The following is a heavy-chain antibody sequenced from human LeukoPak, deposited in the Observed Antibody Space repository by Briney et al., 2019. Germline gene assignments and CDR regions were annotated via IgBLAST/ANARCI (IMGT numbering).Heavy chain of an antibody. CDR3: ARQPSGSFHFDY. CDR1: GFTFSTSG. J-gene: IGHJ4*02. Sequence: GGSLRLSCAASGFTFSTSGMHWVRQAPGKGLEWVAVISYDGSNKYYADSVKGRFTISRDNSKNTLYLQMNSLRAEDTAVYYCARQPSGSFHFDYWGQGTLVTVSS. V-gene: IGHV3-30*19. D-gene: IGHD1-26*01. CDR2: ISYDGSNK.